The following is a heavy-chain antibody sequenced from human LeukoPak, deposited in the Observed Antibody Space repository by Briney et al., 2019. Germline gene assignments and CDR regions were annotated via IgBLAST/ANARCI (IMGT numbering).Heavy chain of an antibody. CDR3: ARDRNDILTGYPTDAFDI. J-gene: IGHJ3*02. CDR1: GYTFTSYG. V-gene: IGHV1-18*01. CDR2: ISAYNGNT. D-gene: IGHD3-9*01. Sequence: ASVKVSCKASGYTFTSYGISWVRQAPGQGLEWMGWISAYNGNTNYAQKLQGRVTMTTDTSTSTAYMELRSLRSDDTAVYYCARDRNDILTGYPTDAFDIWGQGTMVTVSS.